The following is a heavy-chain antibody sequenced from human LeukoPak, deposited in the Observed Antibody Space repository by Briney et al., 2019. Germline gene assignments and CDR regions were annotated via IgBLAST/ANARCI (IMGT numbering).Heavy chain of an antibody. Sequence: PGGSLRLSCAASGVTFSSYEMNWVRQASGKGLEWVSYISSSGSTIYYADSVKGRFTISRDNAKNSLYLQMNSLRAEDTAVYYCAELGITMIGGVWGKGTTVTISS. CDR2: ISSSGSTI. D-gene: IGHD3-10*02. V-gene: IGHV3-48*03. CDR1: GVTFSSYE. CDR3: AELGITMIGGV. J-gene: IGHJ6*04.